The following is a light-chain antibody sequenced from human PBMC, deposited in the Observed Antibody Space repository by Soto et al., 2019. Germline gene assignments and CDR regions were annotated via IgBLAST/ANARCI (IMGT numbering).Light chain of an antibody. CDR3: QQYGRSHT. V-gene: IGKV3-20*01. CDR1: QSVTSSY. Sequence: EIVLTQSPGTLSLSPGERATLSCRASQSVTSSYLAWYQQKPGQAPRLLIYGASSRATGIPDRVSGSGSGTDFTLTISRLERGDFAVYYCQQYGRSHTFGGGTKVEIK. J-gene: IGKJ4*01. CDR2: GAS.